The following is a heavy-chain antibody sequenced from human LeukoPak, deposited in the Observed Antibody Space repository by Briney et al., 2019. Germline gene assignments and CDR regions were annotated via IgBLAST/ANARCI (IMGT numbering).Heavy chain of an antibody. D-gene: IGHD5-18*01. CDR3: ARIGYSFRDDF. Sequence: SETLSLTCAVSGGSISGGGYSWSWIRQPPGKGLEWIGYIFYSGTTYYNPSLKSRITISVDTSKNQFSLKLSSVTAADTAVYYCARIGYSFRDDFWGQGTLVTVSS. V-gene: IGHV4-30-4*07. CDR1: GGSISGGGYS. CDR2: IFYSGTT. J-gene: IGHJ4*02.